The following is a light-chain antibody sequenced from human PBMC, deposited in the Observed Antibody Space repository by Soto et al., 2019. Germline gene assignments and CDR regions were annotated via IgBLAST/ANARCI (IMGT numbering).Light chain of an antibody. J-gene: IGKJ5*01. CDR3: QQYNSYSPIT. CDR2: DAS. Sequence: DIPMPQSPATLSASVGDRVTITCRASQSISSWLAWYQQKPGKAPKLLIYDASSLESGVPSRFSGSGCGTEFTLTISSLQPDDFAAYYCQQYNSYSPITFGQGTRLEIK. V-gene: IGKV1-5*01. CDR1: QSISSW.